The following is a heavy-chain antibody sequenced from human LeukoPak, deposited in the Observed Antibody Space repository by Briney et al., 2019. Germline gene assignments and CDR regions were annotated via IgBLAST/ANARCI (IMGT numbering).Heavy chain of an antibody. CDR1: GGSFSGYY. D-gene: IGHD6-19*01. Sequence: SETLSLTCAVYGGSFSGYYSSWIRQPPGKGLEWIGELNHSGSTNYNPSLKSRVTISVDTSKNQFSLKLISVTAADTAVYYCARGLANRAVAGSYRYWGQGTLVTVSS. V-gene: IGHV4-34*01. J-gene: IGHJ4*02. CDR2: LNHSGST. CDR3: ARGLANRAVAGSYRY.